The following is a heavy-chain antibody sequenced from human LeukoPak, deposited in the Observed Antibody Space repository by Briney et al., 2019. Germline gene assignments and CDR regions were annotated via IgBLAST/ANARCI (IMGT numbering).Heavy chain of an antibody. CDR3: ARYGDTRFDP. CDR1: GGSISNYY. V-gene: IGHV4-59*01. CDR2: IYYSANT. J-gene: IGHJ5*02. Sequence: SETLSLTCTVSGGSISNYYWSRIRQPPGKGLECIGYIYYSANTNYNPSLKSRVTISVDPSKNQFSLRLTSVTAADTAVYYCARYGDTRFDPWGQGTLVTVSS. D-gene: IGHD4-17*01.